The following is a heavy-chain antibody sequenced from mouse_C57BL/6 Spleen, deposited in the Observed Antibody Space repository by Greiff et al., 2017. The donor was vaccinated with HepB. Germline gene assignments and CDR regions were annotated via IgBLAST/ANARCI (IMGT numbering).Heavy chain of an antibody. V-gene: IGHV5-4*01. CDR3: ARDDYDVGFYAMDY. D-gene: IGHD2-4*01. CDR1: GFTFSSYA. CDR2: ISDGGSYT. J-gene: IGHJ4*01. Sequence: EVQLQESGGGLVKPGGSLKLSCAASGFTFSSYAMSWVRQTPEKRLEWVATISDGGSYTYYPDNVKGRFTISRDNAKNNLYLQMSHLKSEDTAMYYCARDDYDVGFYAMDYWGQGTSVTVSS.